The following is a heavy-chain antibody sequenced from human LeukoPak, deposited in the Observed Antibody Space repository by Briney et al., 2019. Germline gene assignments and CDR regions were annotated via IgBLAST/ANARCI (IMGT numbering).Heavy chain of an antibody. J-gene: IGHJ6*03. D-gene: IGHD1/OR15-1a*01. V-gene: IGHV1-2*02. CDR2: INPNSGGT. CDR3: ARATVATFYYMDV. Sequence: GASVKVSCKASGYTFTGYYMHWVRQAPGQGLEWMGWINPNSGGTNYAQKFQGRVTMTRDTSISTAYMELSRLRSDDTAVYYRARATVATFYYMDVWGKGTTVTVSS. CDR1: GYTFTGYY.